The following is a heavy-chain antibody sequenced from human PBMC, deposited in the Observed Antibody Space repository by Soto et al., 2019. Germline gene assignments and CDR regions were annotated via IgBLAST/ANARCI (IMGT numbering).Heavy chain of an antibody. D-gene: IGHD3-9*01. Sequence: QVQLVESGGGVVQPGRSLRLSCAASGFTFSSYGMHWVRQAPGKGLEWVAVIWYDGSNKYYADSVKGRFTISRDNSKNTLYLQMNSLIAEDTAVYYCARDPDILTGYERFDYWGQGTLVTVSS. CDR3: ARDPDILTGYERFDY. V-gene: IGHV3-33*01. J-gene: IGHJ4*02. CDR2: IWYDGSNK. CDR1: GFTFSSYG.